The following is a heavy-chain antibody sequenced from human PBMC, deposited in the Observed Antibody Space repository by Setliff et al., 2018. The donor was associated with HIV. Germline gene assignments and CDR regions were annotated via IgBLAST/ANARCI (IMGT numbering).Heavy chain of an antibody. CDR2: IIPLFGTA. J-gene: IGHJ4*02. V-gene: IGHV1-69*13. D-gene: IGHD3-16*02. Sequence: ASVKVSCKASRDIFSSYGITWVRQAPGQGLEWMGGIIPLFGTADYAQKYRGRVTITADESTSTAYMELSSLRFGDTAVYYCARAYYDSVWGSHRYRFYYFDYWGQGSLVTVSS. CDR3: ARAYYDSVWGSHRYRFYYFDY. CDR1: RDIFSSYG.